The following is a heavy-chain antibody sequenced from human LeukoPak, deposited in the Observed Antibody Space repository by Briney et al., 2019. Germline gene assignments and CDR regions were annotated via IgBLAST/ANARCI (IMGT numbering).Heavy chain of an antibody. J-gene: IGHJ5*02. V-gene: IGHV4-31*03. Sequence: SQTLSLTCTVSGGSISSGGYYWSWIRQHPGKGLEWIGYIYYSGSTYYNPSLKSRVTISVDTSKNQFSLKLSSVTAADTAVYYCASGGHDYGDYNWFDPWGQGTLVTVSS. D-gene: IGHD4-17*01. CDR2: IYYSGST. CDR1: GGSISSGGYY. CDR3: ASGGHDYGDYNWFDP.